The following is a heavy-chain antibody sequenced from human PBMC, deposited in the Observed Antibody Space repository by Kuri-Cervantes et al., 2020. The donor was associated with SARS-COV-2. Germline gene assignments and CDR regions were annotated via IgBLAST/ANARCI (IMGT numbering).Heavy chain of an antibody. CDR2: IDWDDDK. D-gene: IGHD5-24*01. J-gene: IGHJ6*03. V-gene: IGHV2-70*11. Sequence: SRPTLVKPTQTLTLACTLTGFSLSTSGMCVGWIRQPPGKALEWLARIDWDDDKYYSTSLKTRLTISKDTSKNQVVLTMTNMDPVDTATYYCARIDGCGYNPYYYYYMDVWGKGTTVTVSS. CDR1: GFSLSTSGMC. CDR3: ARIDGCGYNPYYYYYMDV.